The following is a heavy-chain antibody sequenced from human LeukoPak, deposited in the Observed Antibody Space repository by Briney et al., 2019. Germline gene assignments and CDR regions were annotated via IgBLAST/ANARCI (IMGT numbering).Heavy chain of an antibody. V-gene: IGHV3-38-3*01. J-gene: IGHJ4*02. D-gene: IGHD2-2*01. CDR3: VTDWYASSPDASMVGPL. Sequence: GGSLRLSCAASGFTVSSNEMSWVRQAPGKGLEWVSSISGGSTYYADSRKGRFTISRDNSKNTLHLQMNSLRAEDTAVYFCVTDWYASSPDASMVGPLWGQGTLVTVSS. CDR2: ISGGST. CDR1: GFTVSSNE.